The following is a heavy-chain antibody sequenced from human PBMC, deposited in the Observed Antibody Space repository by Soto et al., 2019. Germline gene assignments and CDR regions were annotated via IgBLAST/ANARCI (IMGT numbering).Heavy chain of an antibody. Sequence: GASVKVSCKASGYTFTSYDINWVRQATGQGHERMGWMNPNSGNTGYAQKFQGRVTMTRNTSISTAYMELSSLRSEDTAVYYCAITSDSYSSSLYLYYYYGMHVWGQGTTVTVSS. D-gene: IGHD6-13*01. V-gene: IGHV1-8*01. CDR2: MNPNSGNT. CDR3: AITSDSYSSSLYLYYYYGMHV. CDR1: GYTFTSYD. J-gene: IGHJ6*02.